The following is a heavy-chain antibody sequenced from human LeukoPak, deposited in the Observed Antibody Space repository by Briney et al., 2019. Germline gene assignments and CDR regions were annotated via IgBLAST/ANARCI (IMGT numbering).Heavy chain of an antibody. CDR3: AKGFSGSYPTELDY. CDR2: ISSDGSNK. J-gene: IGHJ4*02. Sequence: GGSLRLSCAASGFTFSSYAIHWVRQAPGKGLEWVAVISSDGSNKYYADSVKGRFTISRDNSKNTLDLQMNSLTAEDTAVYYCAKGFSGSYPTELDYWGQGTLVTVSS. CDR1: GFTFSSYA. D-gene: IGHD1-26*01. V-gene: IGHV3-30-3*01.